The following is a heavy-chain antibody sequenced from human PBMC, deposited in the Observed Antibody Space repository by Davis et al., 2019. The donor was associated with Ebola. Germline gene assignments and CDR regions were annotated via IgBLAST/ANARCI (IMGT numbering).Heavy chain of an antibody. CDR2: ISGSGSIT. V-gene: IGHV3-23*01. J-gene: IGHJ3*02. Sequence: PGGSLRLSCAASGFTFSSYAMSWVRQAPGRGLEWVSAISGSGSITYYADSVKGRFTISRDSSKNTLCLQMNSLRAEDTAVYYCAKHYWDWDAFDIWGQGTMVTVSS. CDR1: GFTFSSYA. D-gene: IGHD1-26*01. CDR3: AKHYWDWDAFDI.